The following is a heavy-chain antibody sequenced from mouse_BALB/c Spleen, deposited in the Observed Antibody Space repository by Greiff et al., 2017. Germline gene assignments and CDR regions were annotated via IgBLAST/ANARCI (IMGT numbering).Heavy chain of an antibody. J-gene: IGHJ4*01. Sequence: EVQRVESGPGLVKPSQSLSLTCTVTGYSITSDYAWNWIRQFPGNKLEWMGYISYSGSTSYNPSLKSRISITRDTSKNQVFLQLNSVTTEDTATYYCARDEGYAMDYWGQGTSVTVSS. V-gene: IGHV3-2*02. CDR3: ARDEGYAMDY. CDR1: GYSITSDYA. CDR2: ISYSGST.